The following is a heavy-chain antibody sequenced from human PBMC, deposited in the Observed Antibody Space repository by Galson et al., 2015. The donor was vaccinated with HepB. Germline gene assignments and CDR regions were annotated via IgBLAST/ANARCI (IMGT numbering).Heavy chain of an antibody. CDR3: TTSKQYYDILTGYQD. J-gene: IGHJ4*02. V-gene: IGHV3-15*01. CDR2: IKSKTDGGTT. Sequence: SLRLSCAASGFTFSSYAMSWVRQAPGKGLEWVGRIKSKTDGGTTDYAAPVKGRFTISRDDSKNTLYLQMNSLKTEDTAVYYCTTSKQYYDILTGYQDWGQGTLVTVSS. D-gene: IGHD3-9*01. CDR1: GFTFSSYA.